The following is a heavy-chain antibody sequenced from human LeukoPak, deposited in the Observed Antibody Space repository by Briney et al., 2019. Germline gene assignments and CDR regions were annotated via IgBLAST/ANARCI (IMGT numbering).Heavy chain of an antibody. J-gene: IGHJ3*02. Sequence: GGSLRLSCAASGFTFDDYAMHWVRQAPGKGLEWVSGISWNSGSIGYADSVKGRFTISRDNAKNSLYLQMNSLRAEDTALYYCAKAPYGDWGAFDIWGQGTMVTVSS. D-gene: IGHD4-17*01. CDR2: ISWNSGSI. CDR1: GFTFDDYA. CDR3: AKAPYGDWGAFDI. V-gene: IGHV3-9*01.